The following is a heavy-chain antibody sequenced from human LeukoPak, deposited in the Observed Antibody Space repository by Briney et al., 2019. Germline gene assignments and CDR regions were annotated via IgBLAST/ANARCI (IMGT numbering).Heavy chain of an antibody. V-gene: IGHV3-30*04. CDR1: GFTFSNYA. J-gene: IGHJ5*02. D-gene: IGHD3-9*01. Sequence: PGRSLRLSCGASGFTFSNYAMHWVRQAPGKGLEWVIVISDNGSVKYYADSVKGRFTISRDNSKNTVSLQMNSLRAEDTALYYCARDLDWGAFDAWGQGTLVTVSS. CDR3: ARDLDWGAFDA. CDR2: ISDNGSVK.